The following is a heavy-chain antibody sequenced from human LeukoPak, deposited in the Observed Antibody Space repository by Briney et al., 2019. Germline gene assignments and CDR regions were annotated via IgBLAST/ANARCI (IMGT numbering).Heavy chain of an antibody. CDR3: ARGRGVVVPAAMSLYYYYGMDV. V-gene: IGHV4-59*01. Sequence: SETLYLTCTVSGGSISSYYWSWIRQPPGKGLEWIGYIYYSGSTNYNPSLKSRVTISVDTSKNQFSLKLSSVTAADTAVYYCARGRGVVVPAAMSLYYYYGMDVWGQGTTVTVSS. CDR2: IYYSGST. D-gene: IGHD2-2*01. CDR1: GGSISSYY. J-gene: IGHJ6*02.